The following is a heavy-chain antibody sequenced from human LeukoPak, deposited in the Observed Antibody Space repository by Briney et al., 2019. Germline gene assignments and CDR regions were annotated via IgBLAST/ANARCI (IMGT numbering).Heavy chain of an antibody. V-gene: IGHV3-30-3*01. D-gene: IGHD3-22*01. J-gene: IGHJ4*02. CDR2: ISYDGSNK. Sequence: PERSLRLSCAASGFTFSSYAMHWVRQAPGKGLEWVAVISYDGSNKYYADSVKGRFTISRDNSKNTLYLQMNSLRAEDTAVYYCAREGGYYYDSSGSFDYWGQGTLVTVSS. CDR3: AREGGYYYDSSGSFDY. CDR1: GFTFSSYA.